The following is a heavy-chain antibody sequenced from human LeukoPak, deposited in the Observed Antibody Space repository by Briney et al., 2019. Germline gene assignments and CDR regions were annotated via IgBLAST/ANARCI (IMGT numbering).Heavy chain of an antibody. CDR1: GFSVTTNY. J-gene: IGHJ4*02. Sequence: GGSLRLSCAASGFSVTTNYMNWVRQAPGKGLEWVSVIYSGGATYHADSVKGRFTTSRDNAKNSLYLQMNSLRAEDTAVYYCARDLLGWELHYFDYWGQGTLVTVSS. CDR2: IYSGGAT. V-gene: IGHV3-53*01. CDR3: ARDLLGWELHYFDY. D-gene: IGHD1-26*01.